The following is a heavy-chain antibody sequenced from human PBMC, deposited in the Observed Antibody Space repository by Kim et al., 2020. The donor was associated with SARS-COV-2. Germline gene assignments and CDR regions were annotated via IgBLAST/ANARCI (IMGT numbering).Heavy chain of an antibody. J-gene: IGHJ3*02. Sequence: ADSVKGRFTIARDNSKNTLYLQMNSLRAEDTAVYYCARRFPLPHQDAFDIWGQGTMVTVSS. CDR3: ARRFPLPHQDAFDI. D-gene: IGHD2-21*01. V-gene: IGHV3-30*01.